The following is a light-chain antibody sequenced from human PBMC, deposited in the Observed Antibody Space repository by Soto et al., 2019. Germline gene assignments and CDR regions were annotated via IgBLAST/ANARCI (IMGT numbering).Light chain of an antibody. V-gene: IGLV1-44*01. CDR3: AVWDDSLNTDV. J-gene: IGLJ1*01. CDR2: GNN. CDR1: GSNIGPNT. Sequence: QSVLTQQPSASGTPGQRVTIACSGSGSNIGPNTVNWYHQLPGTAPKLLIYGNNQRPSGVPDRFSGSKSGTSASLAISGLQSEDEADYYCAVWDDSLNTDVFGAGTKVTVL.